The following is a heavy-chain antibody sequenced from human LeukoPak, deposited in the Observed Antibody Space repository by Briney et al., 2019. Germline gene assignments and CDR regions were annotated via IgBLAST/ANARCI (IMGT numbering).Heavy chain of an antibody. CDR3: ARENYYGSAKVNAFDI. D-gene: IGHD3-10*01. CDR1: GGSISSGGYY. Sequence: SETLSLTCTVSGGSISSGGYYWSWIRQHPGKGLEWLGYIYYSGSTYYNPSLKSRVTISVDTSKNQFSLKLSSVTAADTAVYYCARENYYGSAKVNAFDIWGQGTMVTVSS. J-gene: IGHJ3*02. V-gene: IGHV4-31*03. CDR2: IYYSGST.